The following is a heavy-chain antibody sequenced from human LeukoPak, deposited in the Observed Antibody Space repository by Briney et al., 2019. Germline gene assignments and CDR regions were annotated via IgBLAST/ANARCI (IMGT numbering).Heavy chain of an antibody. V-gene: IGHV3-30*18. J-gene: IGHJ2*01. CDR3: AKGPYCGGDCYWNYWYFDL. CDR2: ISYDGSNK. CDR1: GFTFSSYG. D-gene: IGHD2-21*02. Sequence: GGSLRLSCAASGFTFSSYGMHWVRQAPGKGLEWVAVISYDGSNKYYADSVKGRFTISRDNSKNTLYLQMNSLRAEDTAVYYRAKGPYCGGDCYWNYWYFDLWGRGTLVTVSS.